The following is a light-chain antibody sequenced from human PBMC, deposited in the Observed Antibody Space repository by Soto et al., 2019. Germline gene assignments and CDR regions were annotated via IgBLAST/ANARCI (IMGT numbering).Light chain of an antibody. CDR3: QHYNNWPLK. Sequence: EIVMTQSPATLSVSPGERAAFSCRASQSVSSDLAWYQQKPGQAPRLLIYDASSRATGIPARFSGSGSGTEFSLTISTLESEDFVVYYCQHYNNWPLKFGQGTKVDIK. CDR2: DAS. V-gene: IGKV3-15*01. CDR1: QSVSSD. J-gene: IGKJ1*01.